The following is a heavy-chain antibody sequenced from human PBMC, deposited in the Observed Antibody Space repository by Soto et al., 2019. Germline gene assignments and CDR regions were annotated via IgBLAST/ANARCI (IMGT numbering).Heavy chain of an antibody. Sequence: GASVKVSCKASGGTFSSYAISWVRQAPGQGLEWMGGIIPIFGTANYAQKFQGRVTITADESTSTAYMELSSLRSEDTAVYYCARGGITGTTDLYYYGMDVWGQGTTVTVS. V-gene: IGHV1-69*13. D-gene: IGHD1-7*01. CDR2: IIPIFGTA. J-gene: IGHJ6*02. CDR1: GGTFSSYA. CDR3: ARGGITGTTDLYYYGMDV.